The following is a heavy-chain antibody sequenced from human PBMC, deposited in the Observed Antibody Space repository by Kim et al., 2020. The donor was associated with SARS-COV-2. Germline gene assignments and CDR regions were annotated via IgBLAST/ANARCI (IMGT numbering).Heavy chain of an antibody. CDR3: ARGLFGTTPDY. Sequence: TNHAQKLQGRVNMNTDTSTSTAYMELRSLRSDDTAVYYCARGLFGTTPDYWGQGTLVTVSS. CDR2: T. J-gene: IGHJ4*02. V-gene: IGHV1-18*01. D-gene: IGHD3-16*01.